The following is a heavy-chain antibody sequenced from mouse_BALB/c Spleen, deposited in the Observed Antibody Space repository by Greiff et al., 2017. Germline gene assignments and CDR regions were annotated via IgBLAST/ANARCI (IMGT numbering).Heavy chain of an antibody. V-gene: IGHV2-9*02. CDR2: IWAGGST. D-gene: IGHD2-10*02. CDR3: ARDREYGNYWFAY. Sequence: QVQLQQSGPGLVAPSQSLSITCTVSGFSLTSYGVHWVRQPPGKGLEWLGVIWAGGSTNYNSALMSRLSISKDNSKSQVFLKMNSLQTDDTAMYYCARDREYGNYWFAYWGQGTLVTVSA. CDR1: GFSLTSYG. J-gene: IGHJ3*01.